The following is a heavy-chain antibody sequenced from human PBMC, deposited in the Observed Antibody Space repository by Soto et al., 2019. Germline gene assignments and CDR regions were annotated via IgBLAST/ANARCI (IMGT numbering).Heavy chain of an antibody. CDR3: ARQAATGTTVPLLYFDP. Sequence: PGESLKISCKASGYSFPGYWIGWVRQMPGKGPEWMGIIYPDNSNPRYSPSLQGQVTISADKSISTAYLQWSSLKASDTAIYYCARQAATGTTVPLLYFDPWGPGTLVTVSS. CDR2: IYPDNSNP. V-gene: IGHV5-51*01. J-gene: IGHJ5*02. D-gene: IGHD1-1*01. CDR1: GYSFPGYW.